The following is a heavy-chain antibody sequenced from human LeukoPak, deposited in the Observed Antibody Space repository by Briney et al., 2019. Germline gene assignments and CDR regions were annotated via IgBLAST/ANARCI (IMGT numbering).Heavy chain of an antibody. CDR1: GGSISSYY. D-gene: IGHD6-6*01. CDR2: IYYSGST. Sequence: SETLSLTCTVSGGSISSYYWSWIRQPPGKGLEWIGYIYYSGSTNYNPSLKSRVTISEDTSKNQFSLKLSSVTAADTAVYYCAREGYSLDTRISSSFDIWGQGTMVTVSS. V-gene: IGHV4-59*01. CDR3: AREGYSLDTRISSSFDI. J-gene: IGHJ3*02.